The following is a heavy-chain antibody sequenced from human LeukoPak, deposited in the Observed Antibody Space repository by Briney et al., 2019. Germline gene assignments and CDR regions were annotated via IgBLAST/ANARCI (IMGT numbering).Heavy chain of an antibody. D-gene: IGHD3-3*01. CDR3: ARQRLDTIFGVVIMPEYYYYGMDV. V-gene: IGHV4-34*01. CDR1: GGSFSGYY. Sequence: PETLSLTCAVYGGSFSGYYWSWIRQPPGKGLEWIGEINHSGSTNYNPSLKSRVTISVDTSKNQFSLKLSSVTAADTAVYYCARQRLDTIFGVVIMPEYYYYGMDVWGQGTTVTVYS. J-gene: IGHJ6*02. CDR2: INHSGST.